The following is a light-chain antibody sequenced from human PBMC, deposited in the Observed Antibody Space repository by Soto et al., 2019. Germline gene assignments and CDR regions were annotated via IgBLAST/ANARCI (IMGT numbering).Light chain of an antibody. CDR1: QSVLYSSNNKNY. CDR2: WAS. Sequence: DSVMTQSPDSLAVSLGERATINCKSSQSVLYSSNNKNYLAWYQQKPGQPPKLLIYWASTRESGVPDRFSGSGSGTDFTLTISSLQAEDVAVYYCQQYYSTVTFGGRTKVEIK. CDR3: QQYYSTVT. V-gene: IGKV4-1*01. J-gene: IGKJ4*01.